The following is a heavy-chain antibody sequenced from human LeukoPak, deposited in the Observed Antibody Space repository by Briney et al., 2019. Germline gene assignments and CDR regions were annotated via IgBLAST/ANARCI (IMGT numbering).Heavy chain of an antibody. J-gene: IGHJ6*03. D-gene: IGHD3-22*01. CDR2: MRYDGSNK. CDR1: GFTFSSYG. V-gene: IGHV3-30*02. Sequence: GGSLRLSCVASGFTFSSYGMHWVRQAPGRGLEWVAFMRYDGSNKYYADSVKGRFTIPRDNSKSTLYLQMNSLRAEDTAVYYCTKINYDSSGYYSYDYYYYYMDVWGKGTTVTVSS. CDR3: TKINYDSSGYYSYDYYYYYMDV.